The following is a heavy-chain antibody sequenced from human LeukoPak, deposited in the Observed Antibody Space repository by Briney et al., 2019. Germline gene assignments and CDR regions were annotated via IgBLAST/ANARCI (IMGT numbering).Heavy chain of an antibody. J-gene: IGHJ6*04. D-gene: IGHD6-13*01. Sequence: GASVKVSCKASGYTFTSYGISWVRQAPGQGLEWMGWISAYNGNTSYAQKLQGRVTMTTDTSTSTAYMELRSLRSDDTAVYYCAREAPQYSSSWEYGMDVWGKGTTVTVSS. V-gene: IGHV1-18*04. CDR2: ISAYNGNT. CDR1: GYTFTSYG. CDR3: AREAPQYSSSWEYGMDV.